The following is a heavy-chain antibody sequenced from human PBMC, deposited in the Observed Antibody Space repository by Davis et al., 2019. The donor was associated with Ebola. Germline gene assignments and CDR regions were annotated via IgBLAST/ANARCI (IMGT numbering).Heavy chain of an antibody. V-gene: IGHV3-15*01. Sequence: GESLKISCAASGFTFSNAWMSWVRQAPGRGLEWVGRIKSKTDGGTTDYAAPVEGRFTISRDDSKNTLYLQMNSLKSDDTAMYYCSTLERGHSYAAVWGQGTLATVSS. J-gene: IGHJ4*02. CDR2: IKSKTDGGTT. CDR1: GFTFSNAW. CDR3: STLERGHSYAAV. D-gene: IGHD5-18*01.